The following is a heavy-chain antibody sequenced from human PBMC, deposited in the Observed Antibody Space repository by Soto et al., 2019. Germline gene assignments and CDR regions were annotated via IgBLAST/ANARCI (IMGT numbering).Heavy chain of an antibody. CDR2: IIPIFGTA. CDR3: ARDFSQFSGWLDAFDI. D-gene: IGHD6-19*01. CDR1: GGTFSSYA. V-gene: IGHV1-69*01. J-gene: IGHJ3*02. Sequence: QVQLVQSGAEVKKPGSSVKVSCKASGGTFSSYAISWVRQAPGQGLEWMGGIIPIFGTANYAQKFQGRVTITADESTSTAYMELGSLRSEDTAVYYCARDFSQFSGWLDAFDIWGQGTMVTVSS.